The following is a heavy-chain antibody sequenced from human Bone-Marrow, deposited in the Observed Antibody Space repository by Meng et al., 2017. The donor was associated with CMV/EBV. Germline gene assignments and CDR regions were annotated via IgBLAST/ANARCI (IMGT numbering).Heavy chain of an antibody. CDR1: GYY. Sequence: GYYMPWVRQAPGQGLDWMGWINPRTGGTNYAQKFQCRVTMTRDTSISTAYMELGRLRSDDTAVYYCARALDDILTGYYTTHYFDYWGQGTLVTVSS. V-gene: IGHV1-2*02. CDR2: INPRTGGT. CDR3: ARALDDILTGYYTTHYFDY. J-gene: IGHJ4*02. D-gene: IGHD3-9*01.